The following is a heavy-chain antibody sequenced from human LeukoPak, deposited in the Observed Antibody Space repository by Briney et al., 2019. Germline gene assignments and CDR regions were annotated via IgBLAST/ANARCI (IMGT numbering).Heavy chain of an antibody. J-gene: IGHJ4*02. CDR2: INHSGST. D-gene: IGHD3-3*01. Sequence: SETLSLTCAVYGGSFSGYYWSWIRQPPGKGLEWIGEINHSGSTNYNPSLKSRVTISVDTSKNQFSLKLSSVTAADTAVYYCARSSRFYFDYWGKGTLVTVSS. CDR1: GGSFSGYY. V-gene: IGHV4-34*01. CDR3: ARSSRFYFDY.